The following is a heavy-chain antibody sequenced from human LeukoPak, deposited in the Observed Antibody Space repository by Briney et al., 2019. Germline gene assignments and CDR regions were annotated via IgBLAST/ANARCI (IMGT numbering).Heavy chain of an antibody. CDR3: ARAPLRYFDLNHFDY. J-gene: IGHJ4*02. D-gene: IGHD3-9*01. CDR2: IYTSGST. V-gene: IGHV4-61*02. Sequence: SQTLSLTCTVSGGSISSGSYYWSWIRQPAGKGLEWIGRIYTSGSTNYNPSLKSRVTISVDTSKNQFSLKLSSVTAADTAVYYCARAPLRYFDLNHFDYWGQGTLVTVSS. CDR1: GGSISSGSYY.